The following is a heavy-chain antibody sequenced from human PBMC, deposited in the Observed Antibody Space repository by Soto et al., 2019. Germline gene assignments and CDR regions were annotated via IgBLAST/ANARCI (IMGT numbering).Heavy chain of an antibody. CDR1: GGSFSGYY. J-gene: IGHJ5*02. D-gene: IGHD6-6*01. Sequence: ETLSLTCAVYGGSFSGYYLSWIRQPPGKGLDWIWEINHSGSTNYNPSLKSRVTISVDTSKNQFSLKLSSVTAADTAVYYCARAPTEYSHNGXDPWGQGTLVTXS. CDR3: ARAPTEYSHNGXDP. V-gene: IGHV4-34*01. CDR2: INHSGST.